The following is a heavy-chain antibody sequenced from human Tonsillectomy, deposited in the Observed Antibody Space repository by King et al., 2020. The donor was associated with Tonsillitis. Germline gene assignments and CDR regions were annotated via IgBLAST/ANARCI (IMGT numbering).Heavy chain of an antibody. CDR3: ARDKDTAMVNDAFDI. CDR1: GGSISSSSYY. V-gene: IGHV4-39*02. J-gene: IGHJ3*02. Sequence: QLQESGPGLVKPSETLSLTCTVSGGSISSSSYYWGWIRQPPGKGLEWIGSIYYSGSTHYNPSLQSRVTISVGKAKNQFALKLCSVTAADTAVYYRARDKDTAMVNDAFDIWGQGTMVTVSS. D-gene: IGHD5-18*01. CDR2: IYYSGST.